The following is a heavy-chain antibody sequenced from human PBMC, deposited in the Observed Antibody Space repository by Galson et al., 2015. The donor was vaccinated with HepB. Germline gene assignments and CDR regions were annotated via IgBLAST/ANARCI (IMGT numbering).Heavy chain of an antibody. CDR2: ISYDGSNK. J-gene: IGHJ4*02. D-gene: IGHD4-17*01. Sequence: SLRLSCAASGFTFSSYGMHWVRQAPGKGLEWVAVISYDGSNKYYADSVKGRFTISRDNSKNTLYLQMNSLRAEDTAVYYCAKDLRVTTVFDYWGQGTLVTVSS. CDR3: AKDLRVTTVFDY. V-gene: IGHV3-30*18. CDR1: GFTFSSYG.